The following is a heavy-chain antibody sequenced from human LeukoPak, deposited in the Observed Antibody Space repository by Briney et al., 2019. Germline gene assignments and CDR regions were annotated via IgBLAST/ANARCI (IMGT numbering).Heavy chain of an antibody. Sequence: QTGGSLRLSCAASGFTFSSYAMSWVRQAPGKGLEWVSVISGSGGSTYYADSVKGRFTISRDNAKNSLYLQMNSLRAEDTAVYYSVRGLERMEYWGQGTLVTVSS. J-gene: IGHJ4*02. CDR3: VRGLERMEY. V-gene: IGHV3-23*01. D-gene: IGHD1-1*01. CDR2: ISGSGGST. CDR1: GFTFSSYA.